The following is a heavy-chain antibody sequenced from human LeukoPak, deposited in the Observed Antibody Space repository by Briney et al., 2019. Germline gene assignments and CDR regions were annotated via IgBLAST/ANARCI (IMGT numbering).Heavy chain of an antibody. V-gene: IGHV4-39*01. D-gene: IGHD4/OR15-4a*01. Sequence: SETLSLTCTVSGCSISSSSYYWGWIRQPPGKGLEWFGSIYYSGSTYDNPSLKRRVIISVNTSNNQFSLKLSSVTAADTAVYYCARHGSNYGDAFDIWGQGTMVTVSS. CDR2: IYYSGST. CDR1: GCSISSSSYY. J-gene: IGHJ3*02. CDR3: ARHGSNYGDAFDI.